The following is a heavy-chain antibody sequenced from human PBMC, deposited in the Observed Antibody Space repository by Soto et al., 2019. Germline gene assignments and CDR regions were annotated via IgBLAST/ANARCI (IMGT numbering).Heavy chain of an antibody. Sequence: GGSLRLSGSACGFTFISYSIHWVRQAPWKGLEYVSAISSNGGSTYYADSVKGRFTISRDNSKNTLYLQMSSLRAEDTAVYYCVKDGRSYCSGGSCYQIHKWFDPWGQGNLVTVSP. CDR2: ISSNGGST. V-gene: IGHV3-64D*06. CDR1: GFTFISYS. CDR3: VKDGRSYCSGGSCYQIHKWFDP. D-gene: IGHD2-15*01. J-gene: IGHJ5*02.